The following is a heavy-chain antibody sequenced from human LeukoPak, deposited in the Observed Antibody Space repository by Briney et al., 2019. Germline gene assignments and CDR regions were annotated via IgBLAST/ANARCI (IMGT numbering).Heavy chain of an antibody. J-gene: IGHJ6*03. CDR3: AKDRTYYDFWSGYYDYYMDV. Sequence: PGGSLRLSCAASGFTFDDYAMHWVHQAPGKGLEWVSLISGDGGSTYYADSVKGRFTISRDNSKNSLYLQMNSLRTEDTALYYCAKDRTYYDFWSGYYDYYMDVWGKGTTVTVSS. D-gene: IGHD3-3*01. CDR2: ISGDGGST. V-gene: IGHV3-43*02. CDR1: GFTFDDYA.